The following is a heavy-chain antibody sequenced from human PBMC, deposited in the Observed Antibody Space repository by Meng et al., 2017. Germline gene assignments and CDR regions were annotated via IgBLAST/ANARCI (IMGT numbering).Heavy chain of an antibody. CDR2: INPNSGGT. J-gene: IGHJ5*02. CDR1: GYTFTGYY. V-gene: IGHV1-2*02. D-gene: IGHD2-15*01. CDR3: ARVGYCSGGSCYSESPHNWFDP. Sequence: ASVKVSCKASGYTFTGYYMHWVRQAPGQGLEWMGWINPNSGGTNYAQKSQGRVTMTRDTSISTAYMELSRLRSDDTAVYYCARVGYCSGGSCYSESPHNWFDPWGQGTLVTVSS.